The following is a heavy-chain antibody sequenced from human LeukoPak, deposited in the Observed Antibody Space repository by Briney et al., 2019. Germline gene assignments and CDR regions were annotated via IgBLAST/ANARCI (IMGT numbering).Heavy chain of an antibody. CDR1: GGTFSSYA. V-gene: IGHV1-69*05. CDR2: IIPIFGTA. Sequence: SVKVSCEASGGTFSSYATSWVRQAPGQGLEWMGRIIPIFGTANYAQKFQGRVTITTDESTSTAYMELSSLRSEDTAVYYCARRDYYDSSGYFDYWGQGTLVTVSS. CDR3: ARRDYYDSSGYFDY. D-gene: IGHD3-22*01. J-gene: IGHJ4*02.